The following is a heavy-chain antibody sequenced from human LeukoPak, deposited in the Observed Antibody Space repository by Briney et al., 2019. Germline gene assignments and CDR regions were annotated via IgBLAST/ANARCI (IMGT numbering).Heavy chain of an antibody. CDR3: AKSSGGTCLTTDAFDI. D-gene: IGHD2-15*01. Sequence: PGGSLRLSCAASGFTFSSYWMHWVRQAPGKGLVWVSRINSDGSSTSYADSVKGRFTISRDNAKNTLYLQMNSLRAEDTAVYYCAKSSGGTCLTTDAFDIWGQGTMVTVSS. CDR1: GFTFSSYW. J-gene: IGHJ3*02. CDR2: INSDGSST. V-gene: IGHV3-74*01.